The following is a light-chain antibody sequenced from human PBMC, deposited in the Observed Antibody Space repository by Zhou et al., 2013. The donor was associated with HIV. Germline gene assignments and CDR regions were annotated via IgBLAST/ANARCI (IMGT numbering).Light chain of an antibody. CDR1: QVITNS. CDR2: GAF. CDR3: QHYSSLPLT. J-gene: IGKJ4*01. Sequence: DIQMTQSPSSLSASVGDRVTITCRASQVITNSLAWYQQKSGEAPKLLLYGAFRLQRGVPPRFSGSGSGANYSLTIDSLQPDDFATYFCQHYSSLPLTFGGGTKVEV. V-gene: IGKV1-NL1*01.